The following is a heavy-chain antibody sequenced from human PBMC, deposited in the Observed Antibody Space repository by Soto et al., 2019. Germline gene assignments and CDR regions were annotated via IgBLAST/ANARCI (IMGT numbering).Heavy chain of an antibody. CDR1: GNTVPNYA. J-gene: IGHJ6*02. CDR2: INAGNGNT. V-gene: IGHV1-3*01. D-gene: IGHD2-8*01. CDR3: VRGEVLMDV. Sequence: GASVKVSCKASGNTVPNYAIHWVRQAPGQRLEWMGWINAGNGNTKYSQKFQGRVTITRDTSASTAYMELSSLRSEDTAVYYCVRGEVLMDVWGQGTTVTVSS.